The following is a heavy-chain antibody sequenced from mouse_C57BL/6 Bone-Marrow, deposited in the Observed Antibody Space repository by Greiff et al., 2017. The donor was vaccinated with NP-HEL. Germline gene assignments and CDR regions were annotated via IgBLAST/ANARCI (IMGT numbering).Heavy chain of an antibody. J-gene: IGHJ1*03. Sequence: VQLQQPGAELVKPGASVKLSCKASGYTFTSYWMHWVKQRPGQGLEWIGMIHPNSGSTNYNEKFKSKATLTVDKSSSTAYMQLSSLTSEDSAVYYCASTTVVATNWYFDVWGTGTTVTVSS. CDR3: ASTTVVATNWYFDV. D-gene: IGHD1-1*01. CDR1: GYTFTSYW. CDR2: IHPNSGST. V-gene: IGHV1-64*01.